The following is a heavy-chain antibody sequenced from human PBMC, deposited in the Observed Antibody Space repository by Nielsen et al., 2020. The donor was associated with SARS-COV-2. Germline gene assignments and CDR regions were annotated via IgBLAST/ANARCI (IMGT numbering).Heavy chain of an antibody. CDR1: GYTFTSYA. D-gene: IGHD3-10*01. Sequence: SVKVSCKASGYTFTSYAMHWVRQAPGQGLEWMGGIIPIFGTANYAQKFQGRVTITADESTSTAYMELSSLRSEDTAVYYCARSRGSGSYYDYYYGMDVWGQGTTVTVSS. CDR3: ARSRGSGSYYDYYYGMDV. J-gene: IGHJ6*02. CDR2: IIPIFGTA. V-gene: IGHV1-69*13.